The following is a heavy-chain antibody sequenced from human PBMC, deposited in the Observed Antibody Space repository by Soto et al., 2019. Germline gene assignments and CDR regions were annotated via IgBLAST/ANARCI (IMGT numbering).Heavy chain of an antibody. J-gene: IGHJ5*02. CDR2: VYFTGTT. V-gene: IGHV4-61*01. CDR3: ARDESSWFDP. Sequence: SETLSLTCTVSGGSVSNGMYSWSWIRQPPGKGLEWIGNVYFTGTTIYNPSLKSRVTMSVDTYKDQFFLKLSSVTAAATAVYYCARDESSWFDPWGQGTLVTVSS. CDR1: GGSVSNGMYS.